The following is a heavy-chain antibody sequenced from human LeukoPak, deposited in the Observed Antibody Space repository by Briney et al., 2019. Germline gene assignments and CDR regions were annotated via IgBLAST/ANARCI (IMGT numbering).Heavy chain of an antibody. CDR2: ISGSGDNT. D-gene: IGHD4-17*01. CDR3: AKESTVTPGNVNWFDP. CDR1: GFTFSLYA. V-gene: IGHV3-23*01. J-gene: IGHJ5*02. Sequence: GGSLRLSCAASGFTFSLYAMSWVRQTPGKGLEWISTISGSGDNTYYAESVKGRFTISRDNSRNTLYLRMKSLRAEDTAMYYCAKESTVTPGNVNWFDPWGQGTLVTVSS.